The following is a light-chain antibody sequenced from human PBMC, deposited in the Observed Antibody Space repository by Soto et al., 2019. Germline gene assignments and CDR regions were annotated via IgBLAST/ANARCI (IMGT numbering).Light chain of an antibody. Sequence: DIQMTQSPSSLSASVGDRVTISCRASQAINNYLAWYQQKPGKAPKLLIYAASTLQSGVPSRFSGSGSGTAFTLTISSLQPEDVATYYCQRHNSAPPVTFGPGTKVD. J-gene: IGKJ3*01. V-gene: IGKV1-27*01. CDR2: AAS. CDR1: QAINNY. CDR3: QRHNSAPPVT.